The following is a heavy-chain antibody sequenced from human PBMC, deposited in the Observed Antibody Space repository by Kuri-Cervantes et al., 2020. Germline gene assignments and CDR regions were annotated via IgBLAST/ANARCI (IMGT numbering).Heavy chain of an antibody. J-gene: IGHJ4*02. CDR2: ISSSGSTI. CDR1: GFTFSDYY. CDR3: AKLQRPLFSVGMVDY. D-gene: IGHD4-23*01. V-gene: IGHV3-11*04. Sequence: GESLKISCAASGFTFSDYYMSWIRQAPGKGLEWVSYISSSGSTIYYADSVKGRFTISRDNAKNTLYLQMNSLRAEDTAVYYCAKLQRPLFSVGMVDYWGQGTLVTVSS.